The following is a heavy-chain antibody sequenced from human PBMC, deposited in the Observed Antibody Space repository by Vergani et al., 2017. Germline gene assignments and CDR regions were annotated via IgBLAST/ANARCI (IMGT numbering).Heavy chain of an antibody. J-gene: IGHJ4*02. Sequence: EVQLLESGGGLVQPGGSLRLSCAASRFTFSSYSMNWVRQAPGRGLEWVSSISSSGAYIYYADSVKGRFTVSRDNAKNSLYLQMNSLRAEDTAVYYCARGRSGDYDFMTGTDPLTWGQGTLVTVSS. CDR2: ISSSGAYI. CDR3: ARGRSGDYDFMTGTDPLT. CDR1: RFTFSSYS. V-gene: IGHV3-21*01. D-gene: IGHD3-9*01.